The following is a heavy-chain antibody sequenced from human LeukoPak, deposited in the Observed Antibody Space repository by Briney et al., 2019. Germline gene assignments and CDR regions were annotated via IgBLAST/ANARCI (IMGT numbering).Heavy chain of an antibody. J-gene: IGHJ4*02. CDR1: GFTFSSYG. Sequence: GGSLRLSCAASGFTFSSYGMHWVRQAPGEGLEWVAFIRYDGSNKYYADSVKGRFTISRDNSKNTLYLQMNSLRAEDTAVYYCAKDSASSGWYVGDFDYWGQGTLVTVSS. V-gene: IGHV3-30*02. CDR3: AKDSASSGWYVGDFDY. CDR2: IRYDGSNK. D-gene: IGHD6-19*01.